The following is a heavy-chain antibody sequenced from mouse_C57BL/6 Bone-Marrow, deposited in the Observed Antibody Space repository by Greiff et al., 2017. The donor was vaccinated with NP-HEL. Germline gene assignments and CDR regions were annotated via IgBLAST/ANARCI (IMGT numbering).Heavy chain of an antibody. CDR1: GFTFSSYA. CDR2: ISSGGGYI. Sequence: EVKLVESGEGLVKPGGSLKLSCAASGFTFSSYAMSWVRQTPEKRLEWVAYISSGGGYIYYTDTVKGRFTISRDNASNTVYMQMSSLKSEDTAVYYCTREEPLRVWFAYWGQGTLVTVSA. V-gene: IGHV5-9-1*02. D-gene: IGHD3-2*02. CDR3: TREEPLRVWFAY. J-gene: IGHJ3*01.